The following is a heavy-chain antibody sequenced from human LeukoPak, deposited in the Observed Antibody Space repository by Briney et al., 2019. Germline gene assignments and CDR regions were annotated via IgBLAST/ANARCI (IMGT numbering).Heavy chain of an antibody. CDR1: EFTFSRNS. V-gene: IGHV3-74*03. CDR2: INTDGSDT. CDR3: VRNWNYYDQ. D-gene: IGHD1-1*01. Sequence: PGGSLRLSCAASEFTFSRNSMNWVRQAPGKGLVWVSRINTDGSDTTYADSVKGRFTISRDNAKNTLYLQMSSLRAEDTALYYCVRNWNYYDQWGQGTLVTVSS. J-gene: IGHJ4*02.